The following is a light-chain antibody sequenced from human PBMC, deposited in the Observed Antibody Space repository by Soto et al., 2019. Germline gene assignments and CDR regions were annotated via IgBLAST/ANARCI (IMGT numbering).Light chain of an antibody. J-gene: IGKJ5*01. CDR1: QVISTS. V-gene: IGKV1-9*01. CDR3: QKLFDSPIT. CDR2: AAS. Sequence: GKRVTITCRASQVISTSLAWYQVKPGKAPKLLIYAASTLESGVPSRFSATVSGTEFSLTITSLQPEDFATYYCQKLFDSPITFGQGTRLEIK.